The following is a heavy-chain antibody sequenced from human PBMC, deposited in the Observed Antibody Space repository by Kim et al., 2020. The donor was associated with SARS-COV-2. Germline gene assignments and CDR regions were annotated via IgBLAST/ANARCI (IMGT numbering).Heavy chain of an antibody. CDR3: ARLDYQRRGFDD. D-gene: IGHD3-16*01. Sequence: YSPSFQGQVTISANKSISTAYLQWSSLKASDTAMYYCARLDYQRRGFDDWGQGTLVTVSS. J-gene: IGHJ4*02. V-gene: IGHV5-51*01.